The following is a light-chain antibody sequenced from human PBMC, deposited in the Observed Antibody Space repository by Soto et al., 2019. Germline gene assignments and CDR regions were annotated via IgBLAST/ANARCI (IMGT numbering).Light chain of an antibody. J-gene: IGLJ1*01. Sequence: QSALTQPPSVSGSPGQSVTISCTRTSSDVGSYNHVSWYRQPPGTAPKLMIFQVSNRPSGVPDRFSGSKSANTASLTISGLQAEDEADYYCSLYTSSSTYVFGTGTKVTVL. CDR2: QVS. CDR3: SLYTSSSTYV. CDR1: SSDVGSYNH. V-gene: IGLV2-18*01.